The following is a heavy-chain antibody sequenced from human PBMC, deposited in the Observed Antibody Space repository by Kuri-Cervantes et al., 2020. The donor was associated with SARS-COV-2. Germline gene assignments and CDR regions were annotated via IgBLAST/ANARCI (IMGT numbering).Heavy chain of an antibody. CDR1: GFTVSSNY. J-gene: IGHJ6*03. D-gene: IGHD6-19*01. CDR2: IYSGGST. Sequence: ETLSLTCAASGFTVSSNYMSWVRQAPGKGLEWVSVIYSGGSTYYADSVKGRFTISRDNSKNTLYLQMNSLRAEDTAVYYCASARNSSGWYTYYYMDVWGKGTTVTVSS. V-gene: IGHV3-66*01. CDR3: ASARNSSGWYTYYYMDV.